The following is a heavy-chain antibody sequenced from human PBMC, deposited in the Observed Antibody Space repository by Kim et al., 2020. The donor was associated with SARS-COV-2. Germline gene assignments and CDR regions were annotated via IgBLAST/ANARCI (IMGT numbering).Heavy chain of an antibody. Sequence: GESLKISCKGSGYSFTSYWIGWVRQMPGKGLEWMGIIYPGDSDTRYSPSFQGQVTISADKSISIAYLQWSSLKASDTAMYYCARGSPDTMVRGDAFDIWGQGTMVTVSS. V-gene: IGHV5-51*01. J-gene: IGHJ3*02. CDR1: GYSFTSYW. CDR2: IYPGDSDT. CDR3: ARGSPDTMVRGDAFDI. D-gene: IGHD3-10*01.